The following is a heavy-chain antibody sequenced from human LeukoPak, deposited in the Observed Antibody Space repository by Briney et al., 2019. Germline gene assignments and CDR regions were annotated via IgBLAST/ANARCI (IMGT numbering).Heavy chain of an antibody. Sequence: GGSLRLSCAASGFTFSTYSMNWVRQAPGKGLEWVSSISSSSSYIYYADSVKGRFTISGDNAKNSLYLQMNSLRAEDTAVYYCASFATFGGVIVIPDYWGQGTLVTVSS. V-gene: IGHV3-21*01. J-gene: IGHJ4*02. CDR1: GFTFSTYS. D-gene: IGHD3-16*02. CDR2: ISSSSSYI. CDR3: ASFATFGGVIVIPDY.